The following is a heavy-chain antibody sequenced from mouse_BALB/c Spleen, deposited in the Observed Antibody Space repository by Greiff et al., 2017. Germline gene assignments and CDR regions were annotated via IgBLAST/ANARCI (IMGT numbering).Heavy chain of an antibody. J-gene: IGHJ3*01. Sequence: QVQLQQSGAELAKPGASVKMSCKASGYTFTSYWMHWVKQRPGQGLEWIGYINPSTGYTEYNQKFKDKATLTADKSSSTAYMQLSSLTSEDSAVYYCARSYYGNAWFAYWGQGTLVTVSA. CDR3: ARSYYGNAWFAY. V-gene: IGHV1-7*01. CDR2: INPSTGYT. D-gene: IGHD2-10*01. CDR1: GYTFTSYW.